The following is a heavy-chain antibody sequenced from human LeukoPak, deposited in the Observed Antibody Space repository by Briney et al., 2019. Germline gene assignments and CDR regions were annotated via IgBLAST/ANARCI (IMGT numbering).Heavy chain of an antibody. V-gene: IGHV3-23*01. Sequence: GGSLRLSRAASGFTFSDYYLSWIRQAPGKGLEWVAGISGSGGSTNYADSVKGRFTISRDSPKNTLFLQMNSLRAEDTAVYFCAKRGVVIRVILVGFHREAYYFDSWGQGALVTVSS. CDR3: AKRGVVIRVILVGFHREAYYFDS. CDR2: ISGSGGST. J-gene: IGHJ4*02. CDR1: GFTFSDYY. D-gene: IGHD2-21*01.